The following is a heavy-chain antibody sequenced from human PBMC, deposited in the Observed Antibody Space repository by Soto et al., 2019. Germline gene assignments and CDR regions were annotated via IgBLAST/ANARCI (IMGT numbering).Heavy chain of an antibody. D-gene: IGHD6-6*01. V-gene: IGHV4-31*03. CDR1: GGSISIGGYY. CDR3: ARAWVEYSSSSVFDY. CDR2: IYYSGST. Sequence: PSETLSLTFTVSGGSISIGGYYWSWIRQHPGKGLEWIGYIYYSGSTYYNPSLKSRVTISVDTSKNQFSLKLSSVTAADTAVYYCARAWVEYSSSSVFDYWGQGTLVTVSS. J-gene: IGHJ4*02.